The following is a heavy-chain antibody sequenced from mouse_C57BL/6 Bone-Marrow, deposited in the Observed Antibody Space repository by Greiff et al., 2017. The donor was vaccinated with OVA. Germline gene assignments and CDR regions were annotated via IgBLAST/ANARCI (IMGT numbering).Heavy chain of an antibody. J-gene: IGHJ3*01. CDR3: APDGYHPFYAMDY. D-gene: IGHD2-3*01. CDR2: INPNNGGS. V-gene: IGHV1-22*01. CDR1: GYTFTDYN. Sequence: VQLQQSGPELVKPGASVKMSCKASGYTFTDYNMHWVKQSHGKSLEWIGYINPNNGGSSYNQKFKGKATLTVNKSSSTAYMELRSLTSEDSAVYYCAPDGYHPFYAMDYWGQGTLVTVSA.